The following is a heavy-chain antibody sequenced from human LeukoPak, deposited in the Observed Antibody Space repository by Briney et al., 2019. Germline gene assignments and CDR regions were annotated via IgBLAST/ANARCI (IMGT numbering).Heavy chain of an antibody. Sequence: WGSLRLSCAASGFTFSSYGMHWVRQVPGKGLEWVAFIRCDGSNKYYADSVKGRFTISRDNSKNTLYLQMNSLRAEDTAVYYCAKSYDSSALDYWGQGTLVTVSS. CDR2: IRCDGSNK. CDR3: AKSYDSSALDY. V-gene: IGHV3-30*02. J-gene: IGHJ4*02. CDR1: GFTFSSYG. D-gene: IGHD3-22*01.